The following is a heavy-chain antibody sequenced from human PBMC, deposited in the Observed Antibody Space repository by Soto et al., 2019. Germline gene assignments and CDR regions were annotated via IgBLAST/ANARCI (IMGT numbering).Heavy chain of an antibody. D-gene: IGHD3-10*02. Sequence: QVELVESGGGLVKPGGSLRLSCAASGLSFSDYYMSWIRQAPGKGLELIPYITSSSSTIYYADSVKGRFTISRNDAKNSVYLQTDSLRAEDTAVYYCATVFRSSNFNYRGQGTLVTVSS. V-gene: IGHV3-11*01. CDR1: GLSFSDYY. CDR2: ITSSSSTI. J-gene: IGHJ4*02. CDR3: ATVFRSSNFNY.